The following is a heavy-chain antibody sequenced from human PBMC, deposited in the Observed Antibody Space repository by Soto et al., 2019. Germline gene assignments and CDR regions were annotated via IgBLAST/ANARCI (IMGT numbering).Heavy chain of an antibody. Sequence: QVQLVQSGAEVKKPGASVKVSCKASGYTFTSYYMHWVRQAPGQGLEWMGIINPSGGSTRYAQKCQGRVTMTRDTSTSTVYMELSRLRSEDTAVYYCAKGRSAITKYYFDSWGQGTLVTVSS. CDR1: GYTFTSYY. D-gene: IGHD2-2*01. CDR2: INPSGGST. J-gene: IGHJ4*02. V-gene: IGHV1-46*01. CDR3: AKGRSAITKYYFDS.